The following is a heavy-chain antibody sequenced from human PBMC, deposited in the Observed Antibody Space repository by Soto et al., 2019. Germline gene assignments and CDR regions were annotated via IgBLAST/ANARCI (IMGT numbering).Heavy chain of an antibody. Sequence: SETLSLTCAVYGGSFSGYYWSWIRQPPGKGLEWIGEINHSGSTNYNPSLKSRVTISVDTSENQFSLKLSSVTAADTAVYYCARGEGYCTNGVCRYHNWFDPWGQGTLVTVSS. D-gene: IGHD2-8*01. CDR3: ARGEGYCTNGVCRYHNWFDP. CDR1: GGSFSGYY. J-gene: IGHJ5*02. V-gene: IGHV4-34*01. CDR2: INHSGST.